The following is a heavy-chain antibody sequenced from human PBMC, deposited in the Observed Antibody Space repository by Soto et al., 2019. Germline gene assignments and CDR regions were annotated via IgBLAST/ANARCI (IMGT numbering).Heavy chain of an antibody. CDR2: ISYDGSNK. J-gene: IGHJ1*01. D-gene: IGHD6-19*01. Sequence: PGGSLRLSCAASGFTFSSYGMHWVRQAPGKGLEWVAVISYDGSNKYYADSVKSRFTISRDNSKNTLYLQMNSLRAEDTAVYYCAKGVPGIAVAGTGYFQHWGQGTLVTVSS. V-gene: IGHV3-30*18. CDR1: GFTFSSYG. CDR3: AKGVPGIAVAGTGYFQH.